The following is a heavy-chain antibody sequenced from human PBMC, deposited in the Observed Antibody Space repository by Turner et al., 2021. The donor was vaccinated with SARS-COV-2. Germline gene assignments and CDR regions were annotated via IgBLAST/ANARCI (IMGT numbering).Heavy chain of an antibody. CDR1: GFTFSSYA. V-gene: IGHV3-30-3*01. CDR2: ISNDGNNK. D-gene: IGHD2-21*01. CDR3: ARGGLGVNAFDI. Sequence: QVQLVESGGGVVQPGRSLRLSCAASGFTFSSYAMHWVRQGPGKGLEWVAVISNDGNNKYYADSVKGRFTISRDNSKNTLYLQMNSLRAEDTAVYYCARGGLGVNAFDIWGQGTMVTVSS. J-gene: IGHJ3*02.